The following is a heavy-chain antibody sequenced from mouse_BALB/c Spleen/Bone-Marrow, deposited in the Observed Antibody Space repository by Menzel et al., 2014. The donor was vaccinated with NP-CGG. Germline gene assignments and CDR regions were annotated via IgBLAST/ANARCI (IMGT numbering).Heavy chain of an antibody. CDR3: ARDYANTAWFAS. CDR2: IDPANGNT. D-gene: IGHD1-1*01. J-gene: IGHJ3*01. Sequence: VQLKESGAELVKPGASVKLSCTPSGFNIKDTHMHWVKQRPEQGLEWIGRIDPANGNTKYDPNFQGKATMTADTSSNTAYLQLSSLTSEDTAVYYCARDYANTAWFASWGQGTLVTVS. V-gene: IGHV14-3*02. CDR1: GFNIKDTH.